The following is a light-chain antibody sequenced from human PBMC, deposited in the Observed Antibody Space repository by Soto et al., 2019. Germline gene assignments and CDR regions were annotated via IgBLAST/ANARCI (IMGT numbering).Light chain of an antibody. Sequence: DIQLTQSPSFLSASVGDRVTITCRVSQGISSYLAWYQQKPGKAPKLLIYAASTLQSGVPSRFSGSGSGTEFTLTISSLQPEVFATYYCQQLNSYPEYTFGQGTKLEIK. CDR1: QGISSY. J-gene: IGKJ2*01. CDR3: QQLNSYPEYT. V-gene: IGKV1-9*01. CDR2: AAS.